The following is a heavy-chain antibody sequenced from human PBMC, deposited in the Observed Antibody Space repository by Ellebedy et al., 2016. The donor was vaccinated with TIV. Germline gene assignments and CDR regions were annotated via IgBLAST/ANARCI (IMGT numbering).Heavy chain of an antibody. D-gene: IGHD2-2*01. V-gene: IGHV1-2*02. CDR1: GYTFTGYY. J-gene: IGHJ6*02. Sequence: ASVKVSXKASGYTFTGYYMHWVRQAPGQGLEWMGWINPNSGGTNYAQKFQGRVTMTRDTSISTAYMELSSLRSEDTAVYYCARVGCSSTSCYGDDYYYGMDVWGQGTTVTVSS. CDR2: INPNSGGT. CDR3: ARVGCSSTSCYGDDYYYGMDV.